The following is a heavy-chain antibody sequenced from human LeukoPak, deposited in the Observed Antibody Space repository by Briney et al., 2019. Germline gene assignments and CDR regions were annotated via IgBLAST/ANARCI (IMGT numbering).Heavy chain of an antibody. CDR2: IKQDGSEK. V-gene: IGHV3-7*01. CDR3: ARTGRGLDKDIVVVPAARGYYYYYMDV. D-gene: IGHD2-2*01. J-gene: IGHJ6*03. CDR1: GFTFSSYW. Sequence: GGSLRLSCAASGFTFSSYWMSWVRQTPGKGLEWVANIKQDGSEKYYVDSVRGRFTISRDNAKNSLYLQMNSLRAEDTAVYYRARTGRGLDKDIVVVPAARGYYYYYMDVWGKGTTVTVSS.